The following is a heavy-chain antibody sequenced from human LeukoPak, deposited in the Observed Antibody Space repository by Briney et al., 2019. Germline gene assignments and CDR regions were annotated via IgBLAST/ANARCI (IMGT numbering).Heavy chain of an antibody. D-gene: IGHD3-22*01. CDR1: GYTFTENY. CDR3: ARGKSGYSP. Sequence: ASVKVSCKVSGYTFTENYIHWVRQTPGRGLEWMGLINPHTGAANYTQNFQGRVTLTRDTSSSTAYMHLSSLRSDDTAVYYCARGKSGYSPWGQGTPVTVFS. CDR2: INPHTGAA. J-gene: IGHJ4*02. V-gene: IGHV1-2*02.